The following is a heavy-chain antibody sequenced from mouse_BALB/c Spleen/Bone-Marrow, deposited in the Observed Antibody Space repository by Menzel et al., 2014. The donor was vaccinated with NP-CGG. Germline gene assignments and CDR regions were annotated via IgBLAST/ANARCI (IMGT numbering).Heavy chain of an antibody. CDR2: IWRGGST. D-gene: IGHD2-14*01. V-gene: IGHV2-5*01. CDR1: GFSLTSYG. Sequence: QVQLQQSGPGLVQPSQSLSITCTVSGFSLTSYGVHWVRQSPGKGLEWLGVIWRGGSTDYNAAFMSRLSITKDNSKSLVFFKMNSLQADDTAIYYCAKIGTTTGAMDYWGQGTSVTVSS. J-gene: IGHJ4*01. CDR3: AKIGTTTGAMDY.